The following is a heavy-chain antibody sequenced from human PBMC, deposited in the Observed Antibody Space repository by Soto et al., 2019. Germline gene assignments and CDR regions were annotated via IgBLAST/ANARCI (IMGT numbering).Heavy chain of an antibody. J-gene: IGHJ6*03. CDR3: ATGIPYYYYMDV. CDR1: GYTITSYG. Sequence: ASAKASCKASGYTITSYGISWVRQAPGQGLEWMGWISAYNGNTNYAQKLQGRVTMTTDTSTSTAYMELRSLRSDDTAVYYCATGIPYYYYMDVWGKGTTVTVSS. CDR2: ISAYNGNT. V-gene: IGHV1-18*01.